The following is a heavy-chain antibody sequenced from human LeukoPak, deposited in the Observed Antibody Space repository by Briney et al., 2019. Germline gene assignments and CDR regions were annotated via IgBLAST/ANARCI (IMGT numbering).Heavy chain of an antibody. V-gene: IGHV3-30*18. CDR2: ISYDGSNK. D-gene: IGHD3-10*01. J-gene: IGHJ4*02. Sequence: PGRSLRLSCAASGFTFSSYGMHWVRQAPGKGLEWVAVISYDGSNKYYADSVKGRFTISRDNSKNTLYPQMNSLRAEDTAVYYCAKGYLPMVRGVIGDYFDYWGQGTLVTVSS. CDR3: AKGYLPMVRGVIGDYFDY. CDR1: GFTFSSYG.